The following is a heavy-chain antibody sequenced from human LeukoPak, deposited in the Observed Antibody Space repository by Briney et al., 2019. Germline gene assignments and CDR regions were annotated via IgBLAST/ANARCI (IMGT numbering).Heavy chain of an antibody. D-gene: IGHD5-24*01. CDR1: GGSISSYY. V-gene: IGHV4-59*01. J-gene: IGHJ4*02. CDR3: ARGRGGRDGYNWDY. CDR2: IYDSGST. Sequence: SETLSLTCTVSGGSISSYYWSWSRQPPGKGLGCRWYIYDSGSTNYYASLKSRVTISVDTSKNQFSLKLSSVTAADTAVYYCARGRGGRDGYNWDYWGQGTLVTVSS.